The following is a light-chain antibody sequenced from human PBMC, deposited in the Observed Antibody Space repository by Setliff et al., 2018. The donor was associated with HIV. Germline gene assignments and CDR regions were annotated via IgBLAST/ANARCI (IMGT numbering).Light chain of an antibody. J-gene: IGLJ1*01. CDR3: SSYTTDSGV. CDR1: SSDVGGYNY. V-gene: IGLV2-14*01. CDR2: EVS. Sequence: QSVLTQPVSVSGSPGQSITISCTGTSSDVGGYNYVSWYQQHPGKAPKLMIYEVSNRPSGVSNRFSGSKSGNTASLTISGLQAEDEADYYCSSYTTDSGVFGTGTKVTVL.